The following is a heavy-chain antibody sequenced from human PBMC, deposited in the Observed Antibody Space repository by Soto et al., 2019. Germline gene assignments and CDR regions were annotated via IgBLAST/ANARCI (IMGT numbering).Heavy chain of an antibody. Sequence: GGSLRLSCAASGFTFSSYAMSWVRQAPGKGLEWVSAISGSGGSTYYADSVKGRFTISRDNSKNTLYLQMNSLRAEDTAVYYCAKGYSYGSADYYYYYYMDVWGKGTTVTVSS. D-gene: IGHD5-18*01. CDR1: GFTFSSYA. CDR2: ISGSGGST. V-gene: IGHV3-23*01. CDR3: AKGYSYGSADYYYYYYMDV. J-gene: IGHJ6*03.